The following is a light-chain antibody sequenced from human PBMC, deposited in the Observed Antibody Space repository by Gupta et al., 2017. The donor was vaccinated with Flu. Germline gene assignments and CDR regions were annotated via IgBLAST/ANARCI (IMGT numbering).Light chain of an antibody. J-gene: IGKJ2*01. CDR3: QQDGSSPFT. CDR2: GAS. Sequence: GTLSSSPGERATLSCRASQSVSSDYLAWYQQRPVQAPRVLIYGASSRATGIPDRFSGSGSGTDFTLTITRLDPEDFAVYYCQQDGSSPFTFGQGTKLEIK. V-gene: IGKV3-20*01. CDR1: QSVSSDY.